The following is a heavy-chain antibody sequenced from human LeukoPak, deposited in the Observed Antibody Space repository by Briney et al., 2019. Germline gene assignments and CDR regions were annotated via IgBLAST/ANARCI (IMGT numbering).Heavy chain of an antibody. D-gene: IGHD3-3*01. CDR1: GGSIGSYY. V-gene: IGHV4-59*01. J-gene: IGHJ4*02. CDR3: ARLTRFVSGVLNPLDS. Sequence: SETLSLTCTVSGGSIGSYYWNWIRQAPGKGLEWIGYIHYSGSTNHNSSLKSRVTISVDTSKNQYSLKLNSVTAADTAVYYCARLTRFVSGVLNPLDSWGQGTLVTVSS. CDR2: IHYSGST.